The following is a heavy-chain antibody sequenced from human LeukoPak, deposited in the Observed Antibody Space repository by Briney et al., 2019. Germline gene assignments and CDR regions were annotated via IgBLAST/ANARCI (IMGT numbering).Heavy chain of an antibody. J-gene: IGHJ4*02. CDR3: RMIVVVITPYYFDY. CDR1: GFTFSSYS. CDR2: ISSSSSYI. V-gene: IGHV3-21*04. Sequence: GGSLRLSCAASGFTFSSYSMNWVRQAPGKGLEWVSSISSSSSYIYYADSVKGRFTISRDNSKNTLYLQMNSLRAEDTAVYYCRMIVVVITPYYFDYWGQGTLVTVSS. D-gene: IGHD3-22*01.